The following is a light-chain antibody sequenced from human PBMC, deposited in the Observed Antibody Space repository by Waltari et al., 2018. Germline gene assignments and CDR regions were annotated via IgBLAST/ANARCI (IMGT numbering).Light chain of an antibody. Sequence: QSVLSQPPSASATPGQRSTLSCPGTSSNTGHNSVHWYQQLPGTAPKLLIYSNNQRPSGVPDRFSGSKSGTSASLAINGLRSEDEADYYCATWDDSLRMVFGGGTELTVL. CDR1: SSNTGHNS. CDR2: SNN. J-gene: IGLJ3*02. V-gene: IGLV1-47*01. CDR3: ATWDDSLRMV.